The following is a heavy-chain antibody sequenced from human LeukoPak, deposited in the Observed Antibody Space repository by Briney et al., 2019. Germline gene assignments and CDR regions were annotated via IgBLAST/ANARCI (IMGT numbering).Heavy chain of an antibody. J-gene: IGHJ4*02. Sequence: PSETLSLTCTVSGGSISSGSYYWSWIRQPVGKGLEWIGRIYTSGSTNYNPSLKSRVTISVDTSKNQFSLKLSSVTAADTAVYYCARARTYSSLLEWFDYWGQGTLVTVSS. CDR1: GGSISSGSYY. CDR3: ARARTYSSLLEWFDY. CDR2: IYTSGST. D-gene: IGHD3-3*01. V-gene: IGHV4-61*02.